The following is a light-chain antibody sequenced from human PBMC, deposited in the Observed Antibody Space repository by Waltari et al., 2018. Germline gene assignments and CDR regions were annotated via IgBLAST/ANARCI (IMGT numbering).Light chain of an antibody. Sequence: EIVLTQSPGTLSLSPGDRATLSCRASPRVFSAYLAWYQQKPGQAPRLLIYGASRRATGIPARFSGSGSGTDFTLTISSLEPEDFAVYYCQHRDHWPPDATFGPGTKVDI. J-gene: IGKJ3*01. CDR1: PRVFSAY. CDR2: GAS. V-gene: IGKV3D-20*02. CDR3: QHRDHWPPDAT.